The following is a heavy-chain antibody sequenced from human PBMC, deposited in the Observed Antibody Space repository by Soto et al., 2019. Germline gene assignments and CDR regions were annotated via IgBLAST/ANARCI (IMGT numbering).Heavy chain of an antibody. CDR3: ARGPHYFDY. J-gene: IGHJ4*02. V-gene: IGHV4-31*03. Sequence: QVQLQESGPGLXXPSXXXXXXXXXXGGSXXSGGYYWSWFRQHPGKGLEWIGYIYYSGSTYYNPSLKSRVTISVDTSKNQFSLKLSSVTAADTAVYYCARGPHYFDYWGQGTLVTVSS. CDR1: GGSXXSGGYY. CDR2: IYYSGST.